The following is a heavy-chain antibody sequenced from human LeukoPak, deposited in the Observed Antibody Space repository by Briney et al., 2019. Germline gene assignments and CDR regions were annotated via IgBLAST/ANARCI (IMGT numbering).Heavy chain of an antibody. CDR1: GFTFSSYA. CDR2: ISASGCST. CDR3: AKDPTYRSGRLDVFDI. V-gene: IGHV3-23*01. D-gene: IGHD6-19*01. J-gene: IGHJ3*02. Sequence: GSLRLSCAASGFTFSSYAINWVRQAPGKGLEWVSGISASGCSTNYGDSVKGRFTISRDNSQNTLYLQLNSLRAADTAGFYCAKDPTYRSGRLDVFDIWGQGTMVSVSS.